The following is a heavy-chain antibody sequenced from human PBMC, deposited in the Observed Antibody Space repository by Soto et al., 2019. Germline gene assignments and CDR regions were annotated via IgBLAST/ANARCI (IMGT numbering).Heavy chain of an antibody. CDR1: GFTFSSHW. J-gene: IGHJ3*02. CDR3: ANSGGYSFDI. D-gene: IGHD1-26*01. V-gene: IGHV3-7*01. CDR2: IRQDGREE. Sequence: EVQLVESGGGLVHPGGSLGLSCAASGFTFSSHWMSWVRQAPGKGLEWVANIRQDGREEQYMDSVKGRFTLSRDNAKNSLYVLRNGLLVEDTAVYYCANSGGYSFDIRGQGTVVTVSS.